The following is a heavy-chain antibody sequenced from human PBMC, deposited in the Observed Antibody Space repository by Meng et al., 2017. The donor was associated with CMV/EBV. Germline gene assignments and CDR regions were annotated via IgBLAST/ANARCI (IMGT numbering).Heavy chain of an antibody. Sequence: GESLRLSCAASGFTFADYGMSWVRQAPGKGLEWVSGINWNGGSTGYADSVKGRFTISRDNAKNSLYLQMNSLRAEDTAVYYCAREGCGWLPGSGMDVWGQGTTVTVSS. V-gene: IGHV3-20*04. CDR2: INWNGGST. J-gene: IGHJ6*02. CDR1: GFTFADYG. D-gene: IGHD3-22*01. CDR3: AREGCGWLPGSGMDV.